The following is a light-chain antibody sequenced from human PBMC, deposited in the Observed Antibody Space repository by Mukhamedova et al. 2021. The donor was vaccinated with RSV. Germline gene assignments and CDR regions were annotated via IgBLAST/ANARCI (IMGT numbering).Light chain of an antibody. Sequence: APIVVIYGKNNRPSGIPDRFSGSSSGNTASLTITGAQAADEADYYCLSRDSSADLLVFGTATKVTVL. J-gene: IGLJ1*01. V-gene: IGLV3-19*01. CDR3: LSRDSSADLLV. CDR2: GKN.